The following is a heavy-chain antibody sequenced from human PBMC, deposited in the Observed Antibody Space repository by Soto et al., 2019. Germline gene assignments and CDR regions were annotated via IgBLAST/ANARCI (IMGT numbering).Heavy chain of an antibody. J-gene: IGHJ6*02. CDR2: IKQDGSEK. Sequence: GGSLRLSCAASGFTFSSYWMSWVRQAPGKGLEWVANIKQDGSEKYYVDSVKGRFTISRDNAKNSLYLQMNSLRAEDTAVYYCAREGGRTYYDILTGSAYYHYGMDVWGQGTTVTVSS. V-gene: IGHV3-7*05. CDR3: AREGGRTYYDILTGSAYYHYGMDV. CDR1: GFTFSSYW. D-gene: IGHD3-9*01.